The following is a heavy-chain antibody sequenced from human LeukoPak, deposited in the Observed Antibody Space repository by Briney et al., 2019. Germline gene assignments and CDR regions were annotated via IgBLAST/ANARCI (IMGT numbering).Heavy chain of an antibody. D-gene: IGHD3-10*01. V-gene: IGHV3-23*01. Sequence: PGGSLRLSCSASGFTFSSYAMHWVRQAPGKGLEWVSAISDSGGSTYYADFVKGRFTISRDNSKNTLFLQMNSLRAEDTATYYCAKHYGSGTYYNYFNSWGQGTLVSVSS. J-gene: IGHJ4*02. CDR3: AKHYGSGTYYNYFNS. CDR2: ISDSGGST. CDR1: GFTFSSYA.